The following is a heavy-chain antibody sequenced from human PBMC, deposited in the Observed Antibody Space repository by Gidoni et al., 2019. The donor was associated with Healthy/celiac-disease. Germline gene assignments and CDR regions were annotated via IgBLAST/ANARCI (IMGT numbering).Heavy chain of an antibody. CDR3: ARRRLLHAFDI. J-gene: IGHJ3*02. D-gene: IGHD3-10*01. V-gene: IGHV4-34*01. CDR1: GGSFSGYY. Sequence: QVQLQQWGAGLLKPSETLSLTCAVYGGSFSGYYWSWIRQPPGKGLEWIGEINHSGSTNYNPSLKSRVTISVDTSKNQFSLKLSSVTAADTAVYYCARRRLLHAFDIWGQGTMVTVSS. CDR2: INHSGST.